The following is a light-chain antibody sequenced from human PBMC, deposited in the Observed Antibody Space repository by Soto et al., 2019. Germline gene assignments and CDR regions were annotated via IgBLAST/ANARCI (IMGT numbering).Light chain of an antibody. CDR3: QSYDSSLSGPYV. V-gene: IGLV1-40*01. Sequence: QSVLTQPPSVSGAPGQRVTISCTGSSSNIGAGYDVHWYQQLPGTAPKLLIYGNSNRPSGVPDRFSGSKSGTSASLAITGLQAEDEADYYCQSYDSSLSGPYVFGTGTRSPP. J-gene: IGLJ1*01. CDR1: SSNIGAGYD. CDR2: GNS.